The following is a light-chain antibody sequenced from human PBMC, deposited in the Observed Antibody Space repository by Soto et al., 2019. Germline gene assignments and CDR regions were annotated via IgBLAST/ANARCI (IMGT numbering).Light chain of an antibody. CDR1: QSVGSH. V-gene: IGKV3-15*01. CDR2: GAS. J-gene: IGKJ5*01. Sequence: EIVMTQSPATLSVSPGERATLSCRASQSVGSHLAWYQHRPGQAPRLLIYGASYRATGIPARFSGSGSGTEFSFTVTSLQSEDFAVYYCQQYNNWPPITFGQGTRLEIK. CDR3: QQYNNWPPIT.